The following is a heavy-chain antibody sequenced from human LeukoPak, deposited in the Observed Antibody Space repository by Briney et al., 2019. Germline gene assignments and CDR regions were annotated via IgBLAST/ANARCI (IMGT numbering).Heavy chain of an antibody. V-gene: IGHV3-23*01. J-gene: IGHJ3*02. CDR1: GFTFSSHA. D-gene: IGHD4/OR15-4a*01. CDR2: ISGGGVTT. Sequence: GGSLRLSCAASGFTFSSHAMSWVRQAPGKGLEWVSTISGGGVTTYYADSVKGRFTISRDNSKDTLYLQMNSLRVEDTAVYYCAKDVRWAGAAQGASDIWGQGTLVTVSS. CDR3: AKDVRWAGAAQGASDI.